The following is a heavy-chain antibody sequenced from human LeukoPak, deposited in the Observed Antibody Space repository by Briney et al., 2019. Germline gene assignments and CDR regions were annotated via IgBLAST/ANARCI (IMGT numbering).Heavy chain of an antibody. J-gene: IGHJ4*02. CDR3: VPTYGSGSYPDY. CDR1: GFTFSSYA. V-gene: IGHV3-23*01. D-gene: IGHD3-10*01. Sequence: RPGGSLRLSCAASGFTFSSYAMSWVRQAPGKGLEWVSAISGSGGSTYYADSVKGRFTISRDNSKNTLYLQMNSLRAEDTAVYYCVPTYGSGSYPDYWGQGTLVTVSS. CDR2: ISGSGGST.